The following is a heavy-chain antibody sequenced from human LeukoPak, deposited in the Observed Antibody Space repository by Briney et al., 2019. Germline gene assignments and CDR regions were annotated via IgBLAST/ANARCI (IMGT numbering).Heavy chain of an antibody. J-gene: IGHJ3*02. Sequence: GGSLRLSCAASGFTFSSYAMHWVRQAPGKGLEWVAVISYDGSNKYYADSVKGRFTISRDNSKNTLYLQMNSLRAEDTAVYYCARDPGRRMATTPAFDIWGKGTMVTVSS. V-gene: IGHV3-30*04. CDR2: ISYDGSNK. CDR3: ARDPGRRMATTPAFDI. CDR1: GFTFSSYA. D-gene: IGHD5-24*01.